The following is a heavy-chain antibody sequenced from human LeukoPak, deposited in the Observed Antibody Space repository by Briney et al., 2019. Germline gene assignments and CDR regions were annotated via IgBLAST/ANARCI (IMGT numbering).Heavy chain of an antibody. CDR1: GYTFRNYG. V-gene: IGHV1-18*01. D-gene: IGHD3-22*01. CDR2: ISACNGDT. CDR3: ARDNPYYYLY. J-gene: IGHJ4*02. Sequence: ASVKVSCKASGYTFRNYGISWVRQAPGQGLEWMGWISACNGDTKYSQKFQGRVTMTTDSSTSTAYMELRSLTSDDTAVFYCARDNPYYYLYWGQGTLVTVSS.